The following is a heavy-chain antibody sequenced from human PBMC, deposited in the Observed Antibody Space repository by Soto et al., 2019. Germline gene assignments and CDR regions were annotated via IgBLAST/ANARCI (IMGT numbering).Heavy chain of an antibody. CDR2: IYYSGST. CDR1: GGSISNYY. J-gene: IGHJ4*02. Sequence: QVQLQESGPGLVKPSETLSLTCIVSGGSISNYYWSWIRQPPGKGLEWIGYIYYSGSTNYNPSLTSQVTISVDTSKNQFSLKLSSVTAADTAVYYCARHRYSYGVYYFDYWGQGTLVTVSS. D-gene: IGHD5-18*01. CDR3: ARHRYSYGVYYFDY. V-gene: IGHV4-59*08.